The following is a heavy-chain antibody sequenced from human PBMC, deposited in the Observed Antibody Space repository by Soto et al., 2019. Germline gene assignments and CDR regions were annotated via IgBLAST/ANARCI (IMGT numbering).Heavy chain of an antibody. D-gene: IGHD3-22*01. Sequence: GGSLRLSCAASGFTFSSYGMHWVRQAPGKGLEWVAVIWYDGSNKYYADSVKGRFTISRDNSKNTLYLQMNSLRAEDTAVYYCARIEYYYDSRPRLGAFDIWGQGTMVTVSS. J-gene: IGHJ3*02. V-gene: IGHV3-33*01. CDR3: ARIEYYYDSRPRLGAFDI. CDR1: GFTFSSYG. CDR2: IWYDGSNK.